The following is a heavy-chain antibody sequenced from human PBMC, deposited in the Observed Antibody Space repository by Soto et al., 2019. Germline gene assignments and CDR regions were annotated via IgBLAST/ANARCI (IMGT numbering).Heavy chain of an antibody. CDR1: GFSLSTSGVG. V-gene: IGHV2-5*02. D-gene: IGHD3-10*01. CDR3: AHCKDYGSGSYPFDH. J-gene: IGHJ4*02. CDR2: IYWDDDK. Sequence: QITLKESGPTLVKPTQTLTLTCTFSGFSLSTSGVGVGWIRQPPGKALEWLALIYWDDDKRYSPSLKSRLTITKDTCKNQVVLTMTNMDTVDTASYYGAHCKDYGSGSYPFDHWGQGILVTVSS.